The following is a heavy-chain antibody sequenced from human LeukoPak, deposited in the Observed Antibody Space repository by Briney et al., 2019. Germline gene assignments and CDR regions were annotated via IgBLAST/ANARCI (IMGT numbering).Heavy chain of an antibody. J-gene: IGHJ5*02. Sequence: GASVKVSCTASGYTFTSYAMNWVRQAPGQGLEWMGWINTNTGNPTYAQGFTGRFVFSLDTSVSTAYLQISSLKADDTAVYYCFVVVVAATPKWFDPWGQGTLVTVSS. CDR2: INTNTGNP. V-gene: IGHV7-4-1*02. D-gene: IGHD2-15*01. CDR1: GYTFTSYA. CDR3: FVVVVAATPKWFDP.